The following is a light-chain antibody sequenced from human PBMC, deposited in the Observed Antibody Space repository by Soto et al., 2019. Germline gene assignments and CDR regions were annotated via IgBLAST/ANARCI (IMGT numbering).Light chain of an antibody. CDR3: SSYAGSNNLVV. CDR1: SSDVGGYNY. CDR2: EVS. V-gene: IGLV2-8*01. Sequence: QSALTQPPSASGSPGQSVTISCTGTSSDVGGYNYVSWYQQHPGKAPKLMIYEVSKRPSGVPDRFSGSKSGNTASLTVSGLRAEDEADYDCSSYAGSNNLVVFGGGTKVTVL. J-gene: IGLJ2*01.